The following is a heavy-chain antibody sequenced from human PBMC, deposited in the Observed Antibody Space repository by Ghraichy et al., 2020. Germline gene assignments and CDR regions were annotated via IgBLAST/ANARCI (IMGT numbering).Heavy chain of an antibody. CDR1: GYSISSGYY. V-gene: IGHV4-38-2*01. CDR2: IYHSGST. D-gene: IGHD6-13*01. CDR3: ARAQVLAAAGTRKIFDY. Sequence: SETLSLTCAVSGYSISSGYYWGWIRQPPGKGLEWIGSIYHSGSTYYNPSLKSRVTISVDTSKNQFSLKLSSVTAADTAVYYCARAQVLAAAGTRKIFDYWGQGTLVTVSS. J-gene: IGHJ4*02.